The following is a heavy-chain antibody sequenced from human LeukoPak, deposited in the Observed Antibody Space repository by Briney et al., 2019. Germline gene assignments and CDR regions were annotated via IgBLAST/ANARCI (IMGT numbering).Heavy chain of an antibody. D-gene: IGHD1-1*01. J-gene: IGHJ4*02. V-gene: IGHV3-30*02. CDR3: AKDSMRYNWNDFDY. CDR1: GFTFSSYC. Sequence: PGGSLRLSCAASGFTFSSYCMHWVRQAPGKGLEWVAFIRYDGSNKYYADSVKGRFTISRDNSKNTLYLQMNSLRAEDTAVYYCAKDSMRYNWNDFDYWGQGTLVTVSS. CDR2: IRYDGSNK.